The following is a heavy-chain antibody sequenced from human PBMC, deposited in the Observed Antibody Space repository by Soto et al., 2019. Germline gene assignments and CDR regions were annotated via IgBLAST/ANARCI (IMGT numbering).Heavy chain of an antibody. CDR3: ARDLTTTYTHYGLDV. CDR2: IHYSGST. V-gene: IGHV4-31*03. J-gene: IGHJ6*02. CDR1: GASINNGGYY. Sequence: QVQLQESGPGLVKPSQTLSLTCTVSGASINNGGYYWNWIRQLPGEGLEWIGYIHYSGSTYYNPSLKSRVSISADTSKNQFSLRLSLVTAADTAVYYCARDLTTTYTHYGLDVCGQGTTVTVSS.